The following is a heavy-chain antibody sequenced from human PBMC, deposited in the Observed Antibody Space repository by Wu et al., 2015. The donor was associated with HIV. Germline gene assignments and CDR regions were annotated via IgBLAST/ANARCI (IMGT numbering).Heavy chain of an antibody. V-gene: IGHV4-4*07. Sequence: QVQLQESGPGLVKPSETLSLTCSVSGGSISNYFWNWIRQPAGRGLEWIGRLSHSGSTRYSPSLQSRVTMSVDTSKNQFSLKLTSVTAADTGIYFCARDQSGKLGHNEDAIEIWGPGDDGHRLF. CDR2: LSHSGST. CDR3: ARDQSGKLGHNEDAIEI. D-gene: IGHD1/OR15-1a*01. J-gene: IGHJ3*02. CDR1: GGSISNYF.